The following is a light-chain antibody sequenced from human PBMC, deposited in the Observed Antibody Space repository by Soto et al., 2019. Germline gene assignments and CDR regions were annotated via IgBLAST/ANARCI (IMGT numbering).Light chain of an antibody. CDR2: AAS. CDR1: QGISNY. J-gene: IGKJ3*01. CDR3: QEYKTAPFI. V-gene: IGKV1-27*01. Sequence: DIQMPQSPSSLSAFVGDRVTITCRASQGISNYLAWYQQKPGRVPTLLIYAASTLRSGVPSRFSGSGSGTEFTLTISSLQPEDVASYYCQEYKTAPFIFGPGTKVDIK.